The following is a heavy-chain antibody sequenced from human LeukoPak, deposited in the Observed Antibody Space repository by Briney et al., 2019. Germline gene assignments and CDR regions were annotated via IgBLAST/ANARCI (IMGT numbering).Heavy chain of an antibody. V-gene: IGHV4-39*01. D-gene: IGHD3-10*01. CDR2: IYYSGST. CDR1: GGSISSSSYY. J-gene: IGHJ5*02. Sequence: SETLSLTCTVSGGSISSSSYYWGWIRQPPGKGLEWIGSIYYSGSTYYNPSLKSRVTISVDTSKNHFSLKLSSVTAADTAVYYCARHIYGSGSYYWFDPWGQGTLVTVPS. CDR3: ARHIYGSGSYYWFDP.